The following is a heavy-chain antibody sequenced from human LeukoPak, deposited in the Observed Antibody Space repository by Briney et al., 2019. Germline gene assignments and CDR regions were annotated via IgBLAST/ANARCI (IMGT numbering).Heavy chain of an antibody. CDR2: IYSGGST. V-gene: IGHV3-66*01. J-gene: IGHJ6*02. CDR1: GFTVSSNY. CDR3: ARDLPTQFSSPSPHSYYGMDV. Sequence: GGSLRLSCAASGFTVSSNYMSWVRQAPGKGLEWVSVIYSGGSTYYADSVKGRFTISRDNSKNTLYLQMNSLRAEDTAVYYCARDLPTQFSSPSPHSYYGMDVWGQGTTVTVSS. D-gene: IGHD6-6*01.